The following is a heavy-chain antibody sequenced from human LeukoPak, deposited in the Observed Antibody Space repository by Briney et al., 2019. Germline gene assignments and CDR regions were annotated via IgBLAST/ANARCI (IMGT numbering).Heavy chain of an antibody. J-gene: IGHJ6*02. CDR2: IYYSGST. V-gene: IGHV4-59*01. CDR3: ARVTGTTQSYYYGMDV. D-gene: IGHD1-1*01. CDR1: GGSISSYY. Sequence: SETLSLTCTVSGGSISSYYWSWIRQPPGKGLEWIGYIYYSGSTNYNPSLKSRVTISVDTSKNQFSLKLSSVTAADTAVYYCARVTGTTQSYYYGMDVWGQGTTVTVSS.